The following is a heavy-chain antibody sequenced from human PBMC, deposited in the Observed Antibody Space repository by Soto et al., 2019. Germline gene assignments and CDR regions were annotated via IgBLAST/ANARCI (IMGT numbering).Heavy chain of an antibody. V-gene: IGHV1-18*01. CDR1: GYTFSDYG. Sequence: QVHLVQSGAEVKKPGASVKVSCKASGYTFSDYGISWVRQAPGQGLDWMGWISAYNGNTDYAQKFQGRVTMTTDTSTSTAYMELTSLRSADTAVYYCARDRSSSDYWGQGTLVTVSS. D-gene: IGHD6-6*01. CDR2: ISAYNGNT. J-gene: IGHJ4*02. CDR3: ARDRSSSDY.